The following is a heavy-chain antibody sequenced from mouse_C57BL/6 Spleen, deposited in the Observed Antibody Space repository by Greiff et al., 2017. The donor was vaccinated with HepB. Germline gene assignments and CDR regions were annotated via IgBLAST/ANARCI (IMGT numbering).Heavy chain of an antibody. CDR1: GYAFSSSW. Sequence: QVQLKQSGPELVKPGASVKISCKASGYAFSSSWMNWVKQRPGKGLEWIGRIYPGDGDTNYNGKFKGKATLTADKSSSTAYMQLSSLTSEDSAVYFCASYGNYGYFDVWGTGTTVTVSS. D-gene: IGHD2-1*01. V-gene: IGHV1-82*01. CDR3: ASYGNYGYFDV. CDR2: IYPGDGDT. J-gene: IGHJ1*03.